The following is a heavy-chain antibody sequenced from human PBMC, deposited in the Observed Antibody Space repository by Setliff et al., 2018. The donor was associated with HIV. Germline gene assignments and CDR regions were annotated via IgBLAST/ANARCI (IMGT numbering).Heavy chain of an antibody. J-gene: IGHJ4*02. V-gene: IGHV4-34*01. Sequence: SETLSLTCAVYGGSFSGYYWSWIRQPPGKGLEWIGEINHSGSTNYNPSLKSRVTISVDTSKNQSSLKLSSVTAADTAVYYCARSSGWRKSIDYWGQGTLVTVSS. D-gene: IGHD6-19*01. CDR2: INHSGST. CDR3: ARSSGWRKSIDY. CDR1: GGSFSGYY.